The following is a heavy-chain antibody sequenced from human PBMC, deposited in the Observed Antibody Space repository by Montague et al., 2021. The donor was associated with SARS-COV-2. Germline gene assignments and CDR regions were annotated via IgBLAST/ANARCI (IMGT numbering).Heavy chain of an antibody. J-gene: IGHJ3*02. CDR3: ARDPRYDSSGYYLGSAFDI. Sequence: TLSLTCTVSGGSISSGGYYWSWIRQHPGKGLEWIGYIYYSGSTYYNPSLKSRVTISVDTSKNQFSLKLSSVTAADTAVYYCARDPRYDSSGYYLGSAFDIWGQGTRVTVSS. D-gene: IGHD3-22*01. V-gene: IGHV4-31*03. CDR1: GGSISSGGYY. CDR2: IYYSGST.